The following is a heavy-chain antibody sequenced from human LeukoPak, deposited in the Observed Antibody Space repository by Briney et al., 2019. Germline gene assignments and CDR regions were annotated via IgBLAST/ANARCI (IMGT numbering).Heavy chain of an antibody. Sequence: SVTVSCKASGGTFSSYAISWVRQAPGQGLEWMGGIIPIFGTANYAQKFQGRVTITADKSTSTAYMELSSLRSEDTAVYYCARELGEDDILTGTGYYMDVWGKGTTVTISS. CDR3: ARELGEDDILTGTGYYMDV. J-gene: IGHJ6*03. CDR1: GGTFSSYA. CDR2: IIPIFGTA. V-gene: IGHV1-69*06. D-gene: IGHD3-9*01.